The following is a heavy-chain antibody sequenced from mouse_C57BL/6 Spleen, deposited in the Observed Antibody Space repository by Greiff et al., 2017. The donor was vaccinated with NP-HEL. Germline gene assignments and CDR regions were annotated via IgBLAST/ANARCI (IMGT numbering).Heavy chain of an antibody. Sequence: EVKVVESGGGLVKPGGSLKLSCAASGFTFSSYAMSWVRQTPEKRLEWVATISDGGSYTYYPDNVKGRFTISRDNAKNNLYLQMSHLKSEDTAMYYCASLYGSRYWGQGTLVTVSA. J-gene: IGHJ3*01. CDR2: ISDGGSYT. V-gene: IGHV5-4*03. CDR3: ASLYGSRY. CDR1: GFTFSSYA. D-gene: IGHD1-1*01.